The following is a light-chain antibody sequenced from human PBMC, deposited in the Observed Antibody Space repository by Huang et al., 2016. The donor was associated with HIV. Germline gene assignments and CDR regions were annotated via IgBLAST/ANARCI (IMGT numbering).Light chain of an antibody. J-gene: IGKJ1*01. CDR2: GAS. CDR1: ESVGSTS. CDR3: HQFVDSPWT. V-gene: IGKV3-20*01. Sequence: EIVLTQSPGTLSLSPGERATLSCRANESVGSTSLGWYQQQPGKAPRLLIYGASSRATGIPDRFSGSGSGTDFTLTISRLEPEDVAVYYCHQFVDSPWTFGQGTKVEI.